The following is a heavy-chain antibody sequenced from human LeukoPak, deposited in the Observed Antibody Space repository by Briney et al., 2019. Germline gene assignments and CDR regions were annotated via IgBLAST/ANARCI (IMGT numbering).Heavy chain of an antibody. D-gene: IGHD2-2*01. CDR2: INHSGST. Sequence: SETLSLTCAVYGRSFSGYYWSWIRQPPGKGLEWIGEINHSGSTNYNPSLKSRVTISVDTSKNQFSLKLSSVTAADTAVYYCARGLTGCSSTSCGYWGQGTLVTVSS. V-gene: IGHV4-34*01. CDR3: ARGLTGCSSTSCGY. CDR1: GRSFSGYY. J-gene: IGHJ4*02.